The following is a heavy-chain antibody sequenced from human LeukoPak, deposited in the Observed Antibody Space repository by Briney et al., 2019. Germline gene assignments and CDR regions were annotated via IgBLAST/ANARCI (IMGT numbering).Heavy chain of an antibody. CDR2: IIPILGIA. V-gene: IGHV1-69*04. Sequence: SVKISCKASGGTFSSYAISWVRQAPGQGLEWMGRIIPILGIANYAQKFQGRVTITADKSTSTAYMELSSLRSEDTAVYYCARLSGFDIWGQGTMVTVSS. J-gene: IGHJ3*02. CDR1: GGTFSSYA. D-gene: IGHD1-26*01. CDR3: ARLSGFDI.